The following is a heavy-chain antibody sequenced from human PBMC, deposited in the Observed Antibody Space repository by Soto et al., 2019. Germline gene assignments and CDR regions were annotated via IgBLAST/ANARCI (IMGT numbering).Heavy chain of an antibody. CDR3: ARDQCWPAP. J-gene: IGHJ5*02. Sequence: QVQLQESGPGLVKPSETLSLTCTVSGGSISSYYWSWMRQPPGKGLEWIGYIYYSGSTNYNPSLNSVVTISVDTSKNQFFLMMSSVTAADTAVYYCARDQCWPAPWGQGTLVTVSS. CDR2: IYYSGST. V-gene: IGHV4-59*01. CDR1: GGSISSYY. D-gene: IGHD6-19*01.